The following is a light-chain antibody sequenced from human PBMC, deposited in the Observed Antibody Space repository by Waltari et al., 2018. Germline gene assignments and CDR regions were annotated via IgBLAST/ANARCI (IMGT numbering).Light chain of an antibody. CDR3: QSYDSNLSGSGV. CDR1: SSNIGAGFD. V-gene: IGLV1-40*01. J-gene: IGLJ1*01. CDR2: GNN. Sequence: QSVLTQPPSVSGAPGQRVTISCTGSSSNIGAGFDVHWYQQLPGAAPKLLIFGNNNRPSGVPDRFSGSKSDTSASLAITGLQAEDEADYYCQSYDSNLSGSGVFGTGTKVTVL.